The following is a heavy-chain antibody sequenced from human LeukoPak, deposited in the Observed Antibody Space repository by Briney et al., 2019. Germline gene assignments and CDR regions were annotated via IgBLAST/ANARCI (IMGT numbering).Heavy chain of an antibody. CDR1: GGSFSGYY. CDR2: INHSGST. D-gene: IGHD6-19*01. CDR3: ARAKQWLVRSRFDP. V-gene: IGHV4-34*01. Sequence: SETLSLTCAVYGGSFSGYYWSWIRQPPGKGLEWIGEINHSGSTNYNPSLKSRVTISVDTSKNQFSLKLSSVTAADTAVYYCARAKQWLVRSRFDPWGQGTLVTVSS. J-gene: IGHJ5*02.